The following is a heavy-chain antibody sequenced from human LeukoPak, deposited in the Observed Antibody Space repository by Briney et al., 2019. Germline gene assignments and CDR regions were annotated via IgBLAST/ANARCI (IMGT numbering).Heavy chain of an antibody. J-gene: IGHJ4*02. CDR2: ISGSGGST. D-gene: IGHD3-22*01. CDR1: GFTFSSYA. Sequence: SGGSLRLSCAASGFTFSSYAMSWVRQAPGKGLEWVSAISGSGGSTYYADSVKGRFTISRDNSKNTLYLQTNSLRAEDTAVYYCAKSGHDSSGYYRPYYFDYWGQGTLVTVSS. CDR3: AKSGHDSSGYYRPYYFDY. V-gene: IGHV3-23*01.